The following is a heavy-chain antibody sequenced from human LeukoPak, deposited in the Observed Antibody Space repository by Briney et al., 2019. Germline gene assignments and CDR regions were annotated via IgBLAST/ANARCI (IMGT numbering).Heavy chain of an antibody. CDR1: GYTLTELS. J-gene: IGHJ3*02. V-gene: IGHV1-24*01. Sequence: GASVKVSCKVSGYTLTELSMHWVRQAPGKGLEWMGGFDPEDGETIYAQKFQGRVTMTEDTSTDTAYMELSSLRSEDTAVYYCATDLYYYDSSGHAFDIWGQGTMVTVSS. D-gene: IGHD3-22*01. CDR2: FDPEDGET. CDR3: ATDLYYYDSSGHAFDI.